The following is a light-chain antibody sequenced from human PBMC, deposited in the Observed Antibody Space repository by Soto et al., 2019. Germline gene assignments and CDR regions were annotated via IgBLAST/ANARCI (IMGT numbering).Light chain of an antibody. CDR1: SGSIASNY. CDR2: EDN. V-gene: IGLV6-57*04. CDR3: QSYDSSNDVV. Sequence: NFMLTQPHSVSESPGKTVTISCTRSSGSIASNYVQWYQQRPGSAPTTVIYEDNQRPSVVPDRFSGSIDSSSNSASLTISGLKTEDEADYSCQSYDSSNDVVFGGGTKLTVL. J-gene: IGLJ2*01.